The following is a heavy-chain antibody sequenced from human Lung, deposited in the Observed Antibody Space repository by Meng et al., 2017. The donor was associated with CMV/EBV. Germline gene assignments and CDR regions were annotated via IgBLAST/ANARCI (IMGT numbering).Heavy chain of an antibody. V-gene: IGHV3-48*04. D-gene: IGHD4-23*01. CDR3: ARGGVTPSL. CDR1: GFTFSSYS. Sequence: GGSXRLSCAASGFTFSSYSMNWVRQAPGKGLELVSYISSSSSTIYYADSVKGRFTITRDNAKNSLYLQMNSLRAEDTAVYYCARGGVTPSLWGQGTLVTVSS. CDR2: ISSSSSTI. J-gene: IGHJ4*02.